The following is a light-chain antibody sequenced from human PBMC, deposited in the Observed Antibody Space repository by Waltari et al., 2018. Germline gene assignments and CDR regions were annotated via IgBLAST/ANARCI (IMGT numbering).Light chain of an antibody. CDR1: QSVSSS. CDR3: QQYNKWPLT. CDR2: GAS. Sequence: EIVLTQSPVTLSLSPGERATLSCRASQSVSSSLAWYQQRPGQTPRLLIYGASNSATDIADRFSGSGSGTDFTLAISSLEPEDFAVYYCQQYNKWPLTFGPGTKLDFK. J-gene: IGKJ3*01. V-gene: IGKV3-15*01.